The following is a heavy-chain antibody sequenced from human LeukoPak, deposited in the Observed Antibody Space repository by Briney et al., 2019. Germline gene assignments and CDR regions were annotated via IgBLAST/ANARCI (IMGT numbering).Heavy chain of an antibody. CDR1: GFTFSSYA. D-gene: IGHD3-3*01. CDR2: ISGSGGST. V-gene: IGHV3-23*01. Sequence: GGSLRLSCAASGFTFSSYAMSWVRQASGKGLEWVSAISGSGGSTYYADSVKGRFTISRDNSKNTLYLQMNSLRAEDTAVYYCAKPIELRFLEWYFDYWGQGTLVTVSS. CDR3: AKPIELRFLEWYFDY. J-gene: IGHJ4*02.